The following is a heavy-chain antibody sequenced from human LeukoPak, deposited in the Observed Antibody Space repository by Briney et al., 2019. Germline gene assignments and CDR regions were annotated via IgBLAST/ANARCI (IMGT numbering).Heavy chain of an antibody. Sequence: SQTLSLTCAISGDSVSSNSAAWNWIRQSPSRGLEWLGRTYYRSKWYNDYAVSVKSRITINPDTSKNQFSLQLNSVTPEDTAVYYCARGTSSSDAYYYYGMDVWGQGTTVTVSS. CDR2: TYYRSKWYN. CDR3: ARGTSSSDAYYYYGMDV. J-gene: IGHJ6*02. D-gene: IGHD6-6*01. V-gene: IGHV6-1*01. CDR1: GDSVSSNSAA.